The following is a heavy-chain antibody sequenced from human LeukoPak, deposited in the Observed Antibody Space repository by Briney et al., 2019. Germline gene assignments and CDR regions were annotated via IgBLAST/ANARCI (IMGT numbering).Heavy chain of an antibody. D-gene: IGHD2-15*01. V-gene: IGHV1-18*01. CDR3: ARHQYICSGGSCYFHYYYYYGMDV. J-gene: IGHJ6*02. CDR2: ISAYNGNT. Sequence: ASVKVSCKASGYTFTSYGISWVRQAPGQGLEWMGWISAYNGNTNYAQKLQGRVTMTTDTSTSTAYMELRSLRSDDTAVYYCARHQYICSGGSCYFHYYYYYGMDVWGQGNTVTVSS. CDR1: GYTFTSYG.